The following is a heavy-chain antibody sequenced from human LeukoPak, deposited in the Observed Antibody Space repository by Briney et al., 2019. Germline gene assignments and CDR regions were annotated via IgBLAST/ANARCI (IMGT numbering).Heavy chain of an antibody. V-gene: IGHV1-46*01. Sequence: GASVKVSCKASGYTFTRYYMHWVRQAPGQGLEWMGIINPSGGSTSYAQKFQGRVTMTRDKSTSTVYMELSSLSSEDTAVHYCAREAAGGTTSFDYWGQGTLVTVPS. J-gene: IGHJ4*02. D-gene: IGHD6-13*01. CDR2: INPSGGST. CDR3: AREAAGGTTSFDY. CDR1: GYTFTRYY.